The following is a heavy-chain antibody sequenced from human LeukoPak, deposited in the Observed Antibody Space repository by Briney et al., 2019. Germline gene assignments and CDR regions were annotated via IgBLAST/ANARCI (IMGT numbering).Heavy chain of an antibody. CDR2: IYHHGKS. CDR1: GDSISSSD. V-gene: IGHV4-59*01. D-gene: IGHD4-17*01. J-gene: IGHJ4*02. Sequence: SETLSLTCSVSGDSISSSDWSWIRHPPGKALEWIGYIYHHGKSGYNPSLQRRVTISLDTSKNQFSLTLSFVTAADTAMYYCARIRGLGDVSPYSDFWGQGTLVTVSS. CDR3: ARIRGLGDVSPYSDF.